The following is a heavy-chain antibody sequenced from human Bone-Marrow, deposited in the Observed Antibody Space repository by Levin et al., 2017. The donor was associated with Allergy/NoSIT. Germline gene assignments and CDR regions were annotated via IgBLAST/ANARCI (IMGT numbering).Heavy chain of an antibody. V-gene: IGHV4-61*02. CDR2: ISTSGST. J-gene: IGHJ5*02. Sequence: SQTLSLTCTVSGGSIRSGSYFWTWIRQPAGKGLEWIGRISTSGSTNYNPSLKSRVSILVDTSKNQVSLKLSSVTAADTAVYYCARGPHYDILTGYYSEGWFDPWGQGTLVTVSS. D-gene: IGHD3-9*01. CDR3: ARGPHYDILTGYYSEGWFDP. CDR1: GGSIRSGSYF.